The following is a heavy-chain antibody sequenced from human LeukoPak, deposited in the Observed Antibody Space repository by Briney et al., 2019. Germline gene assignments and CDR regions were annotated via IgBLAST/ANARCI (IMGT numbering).Heavy chain of an antibody. CDR3: AAGTVTTGRFDP. J-gene: IGHJ5*02. Sequence: GGSLRLSCAASGYTFSSYAMSWVRQAPGKGLEWVSAISGSGGSTYYADSVKGRFTISRDNSKNTLYLQMNSLRAEDTAVYYCAAGTVTTGRFDPWGQGTLVTVSS. CDR2: ISGSGGST. D-gene: IGHD4-17*01. V-gene: IGHV3-23*01. CDR1: GYTFSSYA.